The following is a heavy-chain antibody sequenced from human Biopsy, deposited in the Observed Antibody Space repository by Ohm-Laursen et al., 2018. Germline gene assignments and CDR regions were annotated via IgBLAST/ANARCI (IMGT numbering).Heavy chain of an antibody. Sequence: GTLSLTCRVSGVYISDYYWSWIRQPPGRGLEWIGHISHTGYTSYKSSLKSRVTISLDTSRKHFSLRLTSLTAADTAVYYCARGSNEYGGLYFPHWGQGTLVTVSS. CDR2: ISHTGYT. D-gene: IGHD4-23*01. CDR1: GVYISDYY. V-gene: IGHV4-59*08. CDR3: ARGSNEYGGLYFPH. J-gene: IGHJ1*01.